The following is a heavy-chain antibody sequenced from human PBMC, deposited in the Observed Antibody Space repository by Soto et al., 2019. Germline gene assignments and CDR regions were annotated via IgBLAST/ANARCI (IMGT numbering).Heavy chain of an antibody. D-gene: IGHD7-27*01. CDR3: ARSILGTAGPFDL. Sequence: SLRLSCSASVFSFSDYFMTWIRQAPGKRLEWVSYIGTSAGYIFYAASVRGRFTISRDNAGNSLSLQMDSLRAEDTAVYYCARSILGTAGPFDLWGPGTMVTVSS. CDR1: VFSFSDYF. V-gene: IGHV3-11*01. J-gene: IGHJ3*01. CDR2: IGTSAGYI.